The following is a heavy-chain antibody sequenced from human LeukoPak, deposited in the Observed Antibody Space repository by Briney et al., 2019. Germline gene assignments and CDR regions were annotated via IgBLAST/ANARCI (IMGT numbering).Heavy chain of an antibody. D-gene: IGHD3-22*01. CDR3: ARGDYYDSSGYSQYFQH. Sequence: GSLRLSCAASGFTFSSYAMSWVRQAPGKGLEWVSTISGGGGSTYYADSVKGRFTISRDNSKNTLYLQMNSLRAEDTAVYYCARGDYYDSSGYSQYFQHWGQGTLVTVSS. CDR1: GFTFSSYA. CDR2: ISGGGGST. J-gene: IGHJ1*01. V-gene: IGHV3-23*01.